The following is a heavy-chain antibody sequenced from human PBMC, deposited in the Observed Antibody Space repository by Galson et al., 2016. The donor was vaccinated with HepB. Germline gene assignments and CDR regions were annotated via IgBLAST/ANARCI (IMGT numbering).Heavy chain of an antibody. CDR3: AKRSGANWGSLDY. Sequence: LSCAASGFTFSSYAMSWVRXXPGKGLEXVXAISGSGTNTYYADSVKGRFTISRDNSKNTLYLQMNSLRAEDTAIYYCAKRSGANWGSLDYWGQGTLVTVSS. CDR1: GFTFSSYA. V-gene: IGHV3-23*01. CDR2: ISGSGTNT. J-gene: IGHJ4*02. D-gene: IGHD7-27*01.